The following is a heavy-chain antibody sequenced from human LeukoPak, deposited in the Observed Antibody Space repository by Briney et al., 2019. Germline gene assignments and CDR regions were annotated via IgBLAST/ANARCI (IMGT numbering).Heavy chain of an antibody. D-gene: IGHD3-22*01. CDR1: GYTFTSYG. J-gene: IGHJ4*02. V-gene: IGHV1-18*01. CDR3: ARDHSYYYDSSGYLRSYYFDY. Sequence: ASVKVSCKASGYTFTSYGIGWVRQAPGQGLEWMGWISAYNGNTNYAQKLQGRVTMTTDTSTSTAYMELRSLRSDDTAVYYCARDHSYYYDSSGYLRSYYFDYWGQGTLVTVSS. CDR2: ISAYNGNT.